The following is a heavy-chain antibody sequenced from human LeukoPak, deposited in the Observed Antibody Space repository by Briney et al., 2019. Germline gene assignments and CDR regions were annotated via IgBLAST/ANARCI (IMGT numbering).Heavy chain of an antibody. J-gene: IGHJ4*02. D-gene: IGHD6-13*01. CDR2: IYTSGST. CDR1: GGSISSYY. V-gene: IGHV4-4*09. CDR3: ASEGYSSSYDY. Sequence: SETLSLTCTVSGGSISSYYWSWIRQPPGKGLEWIGYIYTSGSTNYNPSLKSRATISVDTSKNQFSLKLSSVTAADTAVYYCASEGYSSSYDYWGQGTLVTVSS.